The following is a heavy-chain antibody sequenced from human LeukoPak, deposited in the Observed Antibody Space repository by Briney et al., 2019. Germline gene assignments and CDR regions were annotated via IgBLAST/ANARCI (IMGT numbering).Heavy chain of an antibody. J-gene: IGHJ4*02. V-gene: IGHV3-7*03. Sequence: PGGSLRLSSAASGFSFSSYDMSWVRQSPEKGLEWVANIKQDGSDKYYVDSVKGRFTISRDNAKNSLYLQMNSLRAEDTAVYYCARKTVVGSYLDYWGQGTPVTVSS. CDR1: GFSFSSYD. CDR2: IKQDGSDK. CDR3: ARKTVVGSYLDY. D-gene: IGHD4-23*01.